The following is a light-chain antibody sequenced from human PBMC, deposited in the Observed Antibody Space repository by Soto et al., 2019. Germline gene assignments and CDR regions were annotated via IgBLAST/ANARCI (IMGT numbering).Light chain of an antibody. J-gene: IGLJ1*01. CDR2: ANS. Sequence: QSVLTQPPSVSGAPGQRVTISCTGSSSNIGAGYDVHWYQQLPGTAPKLLIYANSNRPSGVPDRFSGSKSDTSASLAITGLQAEDEADYYCQSYDSSLSVYVFGTGTQLTVL. V-gene: IGLV1-40*01. CDR1: SSNIGAGYD. CDR3: QSYDSSLSVYV.